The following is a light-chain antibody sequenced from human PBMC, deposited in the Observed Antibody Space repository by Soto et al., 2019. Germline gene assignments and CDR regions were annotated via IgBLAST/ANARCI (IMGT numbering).Light chain of an antibody. Sequence: QSVLTQPASVSGSPGQSVTISCTGSSSDVGTYDLVSWYQQHPGKAPKILIYEGTKRPSGVSNRFSGSKSGNTASLTISGPQAEDEADYFCCSYAGFSTLVFGGGTKVTVL. CDR2: EGT. CDR3: CSYAGFSTLV. J-gene: IGLJ3*02. V-gene: IGLV2-23*01. CDR1: SSDVGTYDL.